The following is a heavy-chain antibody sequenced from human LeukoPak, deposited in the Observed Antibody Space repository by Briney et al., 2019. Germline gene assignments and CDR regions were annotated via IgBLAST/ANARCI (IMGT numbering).Heavy chain of an antibody. J-gene: IGHJ3*02. D-gene: IGHD5-24*01. CDR2: IIPIFGTA. Sequence: SVKVSCKASGGTFSSYAISWVRQAPGQGLEWMGGIIPIFGTANYAQKFQGRVPITADESTSTAYMELSSLRSEDTAVYYCASRGDGYNRWAFDIWGQGTMVTVSS. CDR3: ASRGDGYNRWAFDI. CDR1: GGTFSSYA. V-gene: IGHV1-69*13.